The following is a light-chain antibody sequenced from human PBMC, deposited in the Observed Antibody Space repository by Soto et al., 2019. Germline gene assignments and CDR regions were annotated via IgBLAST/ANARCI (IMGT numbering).Light chain of an antibody. CDR2: DDS. V-gene: IGLV3-21*02. CDR3: QVWDSGTDHFV. Sequence: SYELTQPPSVSVAPGQTASITCGGNKIGSKTVHWYQQKPGQAPVLVVNDDSDRPSGIPERFSGSNSGNTATLTISRVEAGYEADYYCQVWDSGTDHFVFGTGTKLTVL. J-gene: IGLJ1*01. CDR1: KIGSKT.